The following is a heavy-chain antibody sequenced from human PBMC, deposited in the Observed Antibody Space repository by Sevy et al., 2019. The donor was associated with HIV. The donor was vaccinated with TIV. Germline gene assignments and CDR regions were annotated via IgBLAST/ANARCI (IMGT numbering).Heavy chain of an antibody. J-gene: IGHJ1*01. CDR2: MYYSGST. CDR3: VRAGDYYDSSGYMSDPEYFQH. V-gene: IGHV4-39*01. CDR1: GGSISSSSYY. Sequence: SETLSLTCTVSGGSISSSSYYWGWIRQPPGKGLEWIGSMYYSGSTYYNPSLKSRVTISVDTSKNQFSLKLSSVTAADTAVYYCVRAGDYYDSSGYMSDPEYFQHWGQGTLVTVSS. D-gene: IGHD3-22*01.